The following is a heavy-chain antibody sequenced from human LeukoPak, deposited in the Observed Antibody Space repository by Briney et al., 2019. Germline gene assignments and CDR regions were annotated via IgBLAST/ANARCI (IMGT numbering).Heavy chain of an antibody. CDR3: ARGVRIAAAGTRADY. D-gene: IGHD6-13*01. Sequence: GGSLRLSCAASGFTFSSYSMNWVRQAPGKGLEWVPSISSSSSYIYYADSVKGRFTISRDNAKNSLYLQMNSLRAEDTAVYYCARGVRIAAAGTRADYWGQGTLVTVSS. V-gene: IGHV3-21*01. CDR1: GFTFSSYS. CDR2: ISSSSSYI. J-gene: IGHJ4*02.